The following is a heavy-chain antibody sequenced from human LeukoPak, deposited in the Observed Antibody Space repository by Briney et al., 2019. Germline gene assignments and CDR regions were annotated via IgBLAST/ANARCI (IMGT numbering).Heavy chain of an antibody. CDR2: IYYSGST. Sequence: SSETLSLTCTVSGGSISSSSYYWGWIRQPPGKGLEWIGSIYYSGSTYCNPSLKSRVTISVDTSKNQFSLKLSSVTAADTAVYYCARSYCSSTSCYAFDIWGQGTMVTVSS. CDR3: ARSYCSSTSCYAFDI. V-gene: IGHV4-39*01. J-gene: IGHJ3*02. CDR1: GGSISSSSYY. D-gene: IGHD2-2*01.